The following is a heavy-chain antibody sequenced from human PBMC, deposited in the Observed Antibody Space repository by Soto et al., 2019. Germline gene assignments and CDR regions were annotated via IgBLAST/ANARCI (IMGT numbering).Heavy chain of an antibody. Sequence: EVQLVESGGGLVQPGGSLRLSCAASGFTFSSYWMSWVRQAPGKGLEWVANITQDGSEKYYVDSVKGRFTISRDNAKNPLYLQMNSLRDEDTAVYYCARVAAAAGIAFDIWGQGTIVTVSS. CDR2: ITQDGSEK. V-gene: IGHV3-7*01. D-gene: IGHD6-13*01. J-gene: IGHJ3*02. CDR3: ARVAAAAGIAFDI. CDR1: GFTFSSYW.